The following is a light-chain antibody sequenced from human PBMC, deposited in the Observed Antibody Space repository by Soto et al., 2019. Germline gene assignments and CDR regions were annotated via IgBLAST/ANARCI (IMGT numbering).Light chain of an antibody. Sequence: QSALTQPASVSGSPGQSITISCTGTINDVGGYNYVSWYQQHPGKAPKRIIYEVSLRPSGVSNRFSGSKSGNTASLTISGLQAEVEAEFYCSSYTTSGTWVFGGGTKVTVL. CDR1: INDVGGYNY. CDR3: SSYTTSGTWV. CDR2: EVS. V-gene: IGLV2-14*01. J-gene: IGLJ3*02.